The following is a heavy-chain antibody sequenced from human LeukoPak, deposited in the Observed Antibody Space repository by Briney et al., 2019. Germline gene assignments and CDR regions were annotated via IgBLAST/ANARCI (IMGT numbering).Heavy chain of an antibody. CDR2: ITGSGGNT. J-gene: IGHJ4*02. Sequence: GGSLRLSCAASGFTVSSNYMSWVRQGPGKGLEWVSTITGSGGNTDYADSVKGRFTISRDNSKNTLYLQMHSLRAEDTAVYYCAVDWYDSSGYGTFDYWGQGTLVTVSS. V-gene: IGHV3-23*01. CDR3: AVDWYDSSGYGTFDY. CDR1: GFTVSSNY. D-gene: IGHD3-22*01.